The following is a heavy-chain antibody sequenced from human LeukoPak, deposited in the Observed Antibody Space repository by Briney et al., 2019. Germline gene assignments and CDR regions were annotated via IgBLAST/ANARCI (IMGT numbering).Heavy chain of an antibody. CDR3: ASVSDYDSSGYRADY. J-gene: IGHJ4*02. CDR1: GYTFTGYY. D-gene: IGHD3-22*01. CDR2: INPNSGGT. Sequence: ASVKVSCKASGYTFTGYYMHWVRQAPGQGLEWMGRINPNSGGTNYAQKFQGRVTMTRDTSNSTAYMELSRLRSDDTAVYYCASVSDYDSSGYRADYWGQGTLVTVSS. V-gene: IGHV1-2*06.